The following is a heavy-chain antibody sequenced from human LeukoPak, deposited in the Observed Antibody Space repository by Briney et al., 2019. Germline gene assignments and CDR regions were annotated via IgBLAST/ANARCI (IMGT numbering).Heavy chain of an antibody. CDR1: GYTFTSYA. D-gene: IGHD4-23*01. Sequence: ASVKVSCKASGYTFTSYAINWVRQATGQGLEWMGWMNPNSGNPGYAQKFQGSVTMTRNTSISSAYMELSSLRSEGTAVYYCARAHGGNAGDAFDIWGQGTMVTVSS. V-gene: IGHV1-8*01. CDR2: MNPNSGNP. CDR3: ARAHGGNAGDAFDI. J-gene: IGHJ3*02.